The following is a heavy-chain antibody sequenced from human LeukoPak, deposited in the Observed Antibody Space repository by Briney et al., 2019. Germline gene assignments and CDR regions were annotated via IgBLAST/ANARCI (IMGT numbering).Heavy chain of an antibody. CDR3: ARAGGYCSTTRCYDEYFQH. V-gene: IGHV3-74*01. CDR1: GFTFSSYW. D-gene: IGHD2-2*01. Sequence: PGGSLRLSCAASGFTFSSYWMHWVRQAPGKGLVWVSRINSDGSSTSYADSVKGRFTISRDNAKNTLYLQMNSLRAEDTAVYYCARAGGYCSTTRCYDEYFQHWGRGTLVTVSS. CDR2: INSDGSST. J-gene: IGHJ1*01.